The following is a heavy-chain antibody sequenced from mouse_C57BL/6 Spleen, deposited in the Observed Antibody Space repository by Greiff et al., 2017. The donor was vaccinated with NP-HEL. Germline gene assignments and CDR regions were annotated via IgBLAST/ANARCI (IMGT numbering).Heavy chain of an antibody. CDR1: GYTFTSYW. D-gene: IGHD2-4*01. V-gene: IGHV1-55*01. CDR2: IYPGSGST. CDR3: ARYDYDRDYFDY. Sequence: VQLQQSGAELVKPGASVKMSCKASGYTFTSYWITWVKQRPGQGLEWIGDIYPGSGSTNYNEKFKSKATLTVDTSSSTAYMQLSSLTSEDSAVYYCARYDYDRDYFDYWGQGTTLTVSS. J-gene: IGHJ2*01.